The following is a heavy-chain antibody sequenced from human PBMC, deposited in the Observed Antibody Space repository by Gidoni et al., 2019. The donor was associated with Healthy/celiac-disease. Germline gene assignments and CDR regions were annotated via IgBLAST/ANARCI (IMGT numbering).Heavy chain of an antibody. CDR1: GGSISSYY. CDR2: IYYSGST. J-gene: IGHJ4*02. CDR3: ARALAAAGTVHFDY. D-gene: IGHD6-13*01. Sequence: QGQLQESGPGLVKPLETLSLTCTVSGGSISSYYWSWIRQPPGKGLEWIGYIYYSGSTNYNPSLKSRVTISVDTSKNQFSLKLSSVTAADTAVYYCARALAAAGTVHFDYWGQGTLVTVSS. V-gene: IGHV4-59*01.